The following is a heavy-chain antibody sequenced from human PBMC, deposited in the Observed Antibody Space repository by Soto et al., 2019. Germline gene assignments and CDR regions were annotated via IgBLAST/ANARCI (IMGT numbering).Heavy chain of an antibody. Sequence: PGGSLRLSCAASGFTFSSYSMNWVRQAPGKGLEWVSYISSSSSTIYYADSVKGRFTISRDNAKNSLYLQMNSLRDEDTAVYYCAGERQQWLGSYYYYYGMDVWGQGTTVTVSS. CDR1: GFTFSSYS. CDR3: AGERQQWLGSYYYYYGMDV. V-gene: IGHV3-48*02. D-gene: IGHD6-19*01. CDR2: ISSSSSTI. J-gene: IGHJ6*02.